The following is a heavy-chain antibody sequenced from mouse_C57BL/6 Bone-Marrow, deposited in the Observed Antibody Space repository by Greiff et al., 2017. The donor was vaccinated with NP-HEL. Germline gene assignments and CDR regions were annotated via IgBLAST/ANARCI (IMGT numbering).Heavy chain of an antibody. CDR3: AKEGPLYGNYFDY. CDR1: GFSLTSYG. V-gene: IGHV2-5*01. CDR2: IWRGGST. Sequence: QVQLQQSGPGLVQPSQSLSITCTVSGFSLTSYGVHWVRQSPGKGLEWLGVIWRGGSTDYNAAFMSRLSITKDNSKSQVFFKMNSLQADDTAIYYCAKEGPLYGNYFDYWGQGTTLTVSS. D-gene: IGHD1-1*01. J-gene: IGHJ2*01.